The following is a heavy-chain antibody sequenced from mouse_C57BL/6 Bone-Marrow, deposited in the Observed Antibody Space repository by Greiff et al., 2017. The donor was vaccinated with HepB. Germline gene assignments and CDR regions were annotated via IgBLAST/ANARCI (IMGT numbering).Heavy chain of an antibody. CDR1: GYTFTSYW. V-gene: IGHV1-52*01. Sequence: VQLQQPGAELVRPGSSVKLSCKASGYTFTSYWMHWVKQRPIQGLEWIGNIDPSDSETHYNQKFKDKATLTVDKSSSTAYMQLSSLTSEDSAVYYCARYGSYGLDYWGQGTTLTVSS. D-gene: IGHD1-1*02. J-gene: IGHJ2*01. CDR2: IDPSDSET. CDR3: ARYGSYGLDY.